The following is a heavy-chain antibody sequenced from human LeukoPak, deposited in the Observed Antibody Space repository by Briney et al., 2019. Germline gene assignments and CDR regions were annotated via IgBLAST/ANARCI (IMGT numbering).Heavy chain of an antibody. V-gene: IGHV3-21*04. Sequence: GGSLRLSCETSGFTFRTYAMNWVRQAPGKGLEWVSSMGGSGTSIYYADSVKGRFTISRDNAKNSLYLQMNSLRAEDTAVYYCAKDLYSSSWYAHYYGMDVWGQGTTVTVSS. D-gene: IGHD6-13*01. CDR2: MGGSGTSI. CDR1: GFTFRTYA. CDR3: AKDLYSSSWYAHYYGMDV. J-gene: IGHJ6*02.